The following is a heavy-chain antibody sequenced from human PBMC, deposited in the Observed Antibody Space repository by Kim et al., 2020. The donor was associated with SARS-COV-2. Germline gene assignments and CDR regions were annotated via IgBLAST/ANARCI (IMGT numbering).Heavy chain of an antibody. D-gene: IGHD1-26*01. Sequence: GGSLRLSCAASGFTFSSYSMNWVRQAPGKGLEWVSSISSSSSYIYYADSVKGRFTISRDNAKNSLYLQMNSLRAEDTAVYYCARDQFGSGSHVEDYYYYGMDVWGQGTTVTVSS. V-gene: IGHV3-21*01. J-gene: IGHJ6*02. CDR1: GFTFSSYS. CDR2: ISSSSSYI. CDR3: ARDQFGSGSHVEDYYYYGMDV.